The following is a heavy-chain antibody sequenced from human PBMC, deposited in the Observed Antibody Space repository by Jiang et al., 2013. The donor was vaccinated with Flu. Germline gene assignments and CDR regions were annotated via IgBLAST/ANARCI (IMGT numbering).Heavy chain of an antibody. V-gene: IGHV3-23*04. CDR2: ISGSGGST. CDR3: AKDGVGASPRRYFDY. Sequence: VQLVESGGGLVQPRGSLRLSCAASGFTFSSYAMSWVRQAPGKGLEWVSAISGSGGSTYYADSVRGRFTSSRDNSKNTLYLQMNSLRAEDTAVYFCAKDGVGASPRRYFDYWGQGTLVTVSS. CDR1: GFTFSSYA. J-gene: IGHJ4*02. D-gene: IGHD1-26*01.